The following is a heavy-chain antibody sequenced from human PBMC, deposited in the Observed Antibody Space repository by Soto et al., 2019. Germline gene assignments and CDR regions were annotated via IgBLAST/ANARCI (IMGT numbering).Heavy chain of an antibody. J-gene: IGHJ4*02. CDR3: ARAIGAAGSIDY. CDR2: TYYRSKWYN. D-gene: IGHD6-13*01. V-gene: IGHV6-1*01. CDR1: GDSVSGNSAA. Sequence: PSQTLSLTCVISGDSVSGNSAAWNWIRQSPSRGLEWLGRTYYRSKWYNDYAVSVKSRITINPDTSKNQFSLQLTSVTPDDTAVYYCARAIGAAGSIDYWGQGTLVTVSS.